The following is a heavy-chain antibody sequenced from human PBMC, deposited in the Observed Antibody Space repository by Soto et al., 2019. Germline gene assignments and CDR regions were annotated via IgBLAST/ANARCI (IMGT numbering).Heavy chain of an antibody. CDR2: ISYDGDNK. Sequence: GGSLRLSCTPSGFTFRSYALLWVRQAPGKGLEWVALISYDGDNKYYTDSARGRFTVSRDNFNNMMFLQMDSLRPEDSAVYYFPKTIRGYACYSDGLDVWGQGTTFTVSS. V-gene: IGHV3-30*18. CDR3: PKTIRGYACYSDGLDV. D-gene: IGHD2-15*01. J-gene: IGHJ6*02. CDR1: GFTFRSYA.